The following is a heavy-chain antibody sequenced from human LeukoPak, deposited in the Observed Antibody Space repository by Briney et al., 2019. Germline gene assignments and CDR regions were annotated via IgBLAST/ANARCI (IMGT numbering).Heavy chain of an antibody. CDR1: GYTFTSYD. V-gene: IGHV1-69*04. Sequence: GASVKVSCKASGYTFTSYDINWVRQAPGQGLEWMGRIIPILGLTNYAQKFQDRVTITADTSPNTASMELSSLRSDDTAVYFCARESPDLNLVYAFDVWGQGTLVTVSS. D-gene: IGHD2/OR15-2a*01. CDR2: IIPILGLT. CDR3: ARESPDLNLVYAFDV. J-gene: IGHJ3*01.